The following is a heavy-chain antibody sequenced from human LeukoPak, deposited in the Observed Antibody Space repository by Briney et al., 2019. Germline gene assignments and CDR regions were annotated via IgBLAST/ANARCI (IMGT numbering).Heavy chain of an antibody. V-gene: IGHV1-69*01. Sequence: GASVKVSCKASGGTFSSYALSWVRQAPGQGLEWMGGIIPIFGTANYAQKFQGRVTITADESTSTAYMELSSLRSEDTAVYYCAIQRIVPNWFDPWGQGTLVTVSS. D-gene: IGHD2-2*01. J-gene: IGHJ5*02. CDR1: GGTFSSYA. CDR3: AIQRIVPNWFDP. CDR2: IIPIFGTA.